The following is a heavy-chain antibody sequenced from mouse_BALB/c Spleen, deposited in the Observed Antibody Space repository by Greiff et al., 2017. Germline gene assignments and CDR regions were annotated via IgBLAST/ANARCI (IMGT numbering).Heavy chain of an antibody. J-gene: IGHJ2*01. CDR2: INPGSGGT. V-gene: IGHV1-54*01. CDR3: ARGGYDGYYNY. D-gene: IGHD2-3*01. Sequence: VQLQQSGAELVRPGTSVKVSCKASGYAFTNYLIEWVKQRPGQGLEWIGVINPGSGGTNYNEKFKGKATLTADKSSSTAYMQLSSLTSDDSAVYFCARGGYDGYYNYWGQGTTLTVSS. CDR1: GYAFTNYL.